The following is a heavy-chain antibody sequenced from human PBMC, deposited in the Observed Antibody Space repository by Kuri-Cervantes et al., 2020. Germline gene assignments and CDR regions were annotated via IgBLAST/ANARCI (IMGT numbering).Heavy chain of an antibody. CDR1: GFTFSSYG. CDR2: ISYDGSNK. CDR3: ARGPRIVGAADY. Sequence: GESLKISCAASGFTFSSYGMHWVRQAPGKGLEWVAVISYDGSNKYYADSVKGRFTISRDNSKNTLYLQMNSLRAEDTAVYYCARGPRIVGAADYWGQGTLVTVSS. J-gene: IGHJ4*02. V-gene: IGHV3-30*03. D-gene: IGHD1-26*01.